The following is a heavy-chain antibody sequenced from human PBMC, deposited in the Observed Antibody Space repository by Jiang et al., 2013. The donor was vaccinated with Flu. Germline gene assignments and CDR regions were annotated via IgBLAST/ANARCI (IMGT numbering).Heavy chain of an antibody. Sequence: KPSETLSLTCAVYGGSFSGYYWSWIRQPPGKGLEWIGEINHSESTNYNPSLKSRVTISVDTSKNQFSLKLSSVTAADTAVYYCARGRGYSSSWDYWGQGTLVTVSS. CDR2: INHSEST. CDR1: GGSFSGYY. D-gene: IGHD6-6*01. CDR3: ARGRGYSSSWDY. J-gene: IGHJ4*02. V-gene: IGHV4-34*01.